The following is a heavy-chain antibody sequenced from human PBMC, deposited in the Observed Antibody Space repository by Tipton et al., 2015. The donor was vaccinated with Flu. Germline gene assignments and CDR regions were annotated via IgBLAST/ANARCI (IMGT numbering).Heavy chain of an antibody. J-gene: IGHJ5*02. V-gene: IGHV3-53*01. CDR3: TRGQGANP. CDR2: IYSDGRA. CDR1: GFTVNSNY. Sequence: QLVQSGGDLIQPGGSLRLSCAASGFTVNSNYMSWVRQAPGKGLEWVSVIYSDGRAYYVDSVKGRFTVSRDDSKNMLSLQMDSLRAEDTAVYYCTRGQGANPWGQETLVTVSS.